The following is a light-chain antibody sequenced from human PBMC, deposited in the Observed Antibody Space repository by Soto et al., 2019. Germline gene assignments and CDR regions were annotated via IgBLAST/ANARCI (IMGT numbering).Light chain of an antibody. CDR2: KAS. V-gene: IGKV1-5*03. CDR1: QEISTW. CDR3: HQYKSYS. Sequence: DIQMTQSPPILSASLGDRVTITCRASQEISTWLAWYQQKPGKAPKLLIYKASTLQSGVPLRFSGSGSGTEFTLTIRRLQPDDFATYYCHQYKSYSFGQGTRLDIK. J-gene: IGKJ2*01.